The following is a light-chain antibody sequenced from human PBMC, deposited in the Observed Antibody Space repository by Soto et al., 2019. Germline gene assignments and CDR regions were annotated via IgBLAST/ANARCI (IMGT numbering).Light chain of an antibody. CDR1: QSVSYN. CDR2: GAF. Sequence: EIVMTQSPATLSVSPGKTATLSCRASQSVSYNLAWYQQKPGQGPRLLIYGAFTRATGIPARFSGSGSGTEFTLTISSRQSEDFAVYYCQQYKNWPPLTFGGGTKVEIK. J-gene: IGKJ4*01. V-gene: IGKV3-15*01. CDR3: QQYKNWPPLT.